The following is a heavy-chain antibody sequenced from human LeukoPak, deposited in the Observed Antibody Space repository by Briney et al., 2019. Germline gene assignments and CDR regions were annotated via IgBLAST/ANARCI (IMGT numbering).Heavy chain of an antibody. V-gene: IGHV3-9*01. D-gene: IGHD3-22*01. J-gene: IGHJ4*02. CDR3: ARGTYYYDSSGHDY. Sequence: GGSLRLSCAPAGFTFYDYAMHWVRQVPGKGLEWISGISWNRGSIGYADSVKGRFTISRDNAKNTLYLQMNSLRAEDTAVYYCARGTYYYDSSGHDYWGQGTLVTVSS. CDR1: GFTFYDYA. CDR2: ISWNRGSI.